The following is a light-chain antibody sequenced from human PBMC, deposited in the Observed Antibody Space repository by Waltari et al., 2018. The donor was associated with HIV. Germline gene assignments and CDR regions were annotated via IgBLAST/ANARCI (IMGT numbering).Light chain of an antibody. V-gene: IGLV3-1*01. CDR1: KLGDTY. Sequence: SYDLTQPPSVSVSPGQTAAIPCSGRKLGDTYTSWYQRKAGQAPVLLIYQDVRRPSGISELFSGSSSGDTATLAIYGAQAGDEADYFCQAWASDTAVFGGGTTLTVL. J-gene: IGLJ2*01. CDR2: QDV. CDR3: QAWASDTAV.